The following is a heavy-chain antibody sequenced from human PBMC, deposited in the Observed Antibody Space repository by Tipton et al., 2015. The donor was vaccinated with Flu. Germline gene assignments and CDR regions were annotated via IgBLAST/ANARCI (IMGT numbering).Heavy chain of an antibody. CDR1: GFTFSSYW. V-gene: IGHV3-7*01. CDR3: VRKGFGDY. Sequence: SLRLSCAASGFTFSSYWMNWVRQAPGKGLEWVANIKQDGSEQYYVDSVKGRFTISRDNAKNSLFLQMNSLRAEDTAVYYCVRKGFGDYWGQGILVTVSS. CDR2: IKQDGSEQ. D-gene: IGHD3-10*01. J-gene: IGHJ4*02.